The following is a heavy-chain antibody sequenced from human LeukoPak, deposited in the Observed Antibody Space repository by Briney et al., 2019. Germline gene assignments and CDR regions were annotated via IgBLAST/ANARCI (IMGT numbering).Heavy chain of an antibody. CDR2: IYTAGST. D-gene: IGHD6-13*01. CDR1: GFTVSGNY. J-gene: IGHJ4*02. CDR3: AGGSSWAVMSY. Sequence: GGSLRLSCAASGFTVSGNYMSWVRQAPGKGLEWVSVIYTAGSTSYADSVKGRITTSRDNSKNTLYLQMNSLRAEDTAVYFCAGGSSWAVMSYWGQGTLLTVSS. V-gene: IGHV3-53*01.